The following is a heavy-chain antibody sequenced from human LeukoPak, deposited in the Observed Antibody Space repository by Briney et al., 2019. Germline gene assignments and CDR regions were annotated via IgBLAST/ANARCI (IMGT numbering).Heavy chain of an antibody. J-gene: IGHJ4*02. V-gene: IGHV1-46*01. D-gene: IGHD3-22*01. Sequence: ASVKVSCKASGYTFTSYYMHWVRQAPGQGLEWMGIINPSGGSTSYAQKFQGRVTMTRDMSTSTVYMELSSLRSEDTAVYYCASHLAYYYDSSGYPDYWGQGTLVTVSS. CDR3: ASHLAYYYDSSGYPDY. CDR1: GYTFTSYY. CDR2: INPSGGST.